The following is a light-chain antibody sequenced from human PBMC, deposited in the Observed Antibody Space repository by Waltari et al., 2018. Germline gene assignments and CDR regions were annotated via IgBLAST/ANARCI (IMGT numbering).Light chain of an antibody. Sequence: DVQMTQSPSTLSASVGDRVTITCRASQSISDSLAWYQQKPGEAPKLLIYKTFTLKSGVPSRFSGSGSGKEFTLTISSLQPDDFATYYCQQYNTYSPPWTFGQGTKVEI. CDR2: KTF. CDR1: QSISDS. CDR3: QQYNTYSPPWT. V-gene: IGKV1-5*03. J-gene: IGKJ1*01.